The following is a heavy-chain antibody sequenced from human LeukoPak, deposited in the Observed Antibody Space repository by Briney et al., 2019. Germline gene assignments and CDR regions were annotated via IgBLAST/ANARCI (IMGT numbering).Heavy chain of an antibody. CDR2: ISSSSTYI. Sequence: AGGSLRLSCAASGFTFSDYNMKWVRQAPGKGLEWVSSISSSSTYIKYADSMKGRLTISRDNTKNSLYLQMNNLRAEDMAVYYCASHPKLYYYYYMDVWGKGTTVTVSS. J-gene: IGHJ6*03. CDR1: GFTFSDYN. V-gene: IGHV3-21*01. CDR3: ASHPKLYYYYYMDV.